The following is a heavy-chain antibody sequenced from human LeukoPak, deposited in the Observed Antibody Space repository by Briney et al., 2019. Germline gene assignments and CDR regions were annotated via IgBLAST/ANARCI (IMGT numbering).Heavy chain of an antibody. CDR1: GGTFSTSA. D-gene: IGHD6-13*01. J-gene: IGHJ6*02. Sequence: SVKVSCKASGGTFSTSAISWVRQAPGQGLEWMGGIIPIFGTPNYAQKSQGRVTITADESTSTAYVELSSLRSKDTAVYYCAGPAVVGSRVSRYYYYGMDVWGQGTTVTVSS. CDR3: AGPAVVGSRVSRYYYYGMDV. V-gene: IGHV1-69*13. CDR2: IIPIFGTP.